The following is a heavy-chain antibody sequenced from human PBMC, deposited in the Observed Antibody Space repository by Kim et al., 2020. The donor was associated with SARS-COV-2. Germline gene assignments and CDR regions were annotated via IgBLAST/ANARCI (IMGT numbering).Heavy chain of an antibody. J-gene: IGHJ4*01. CDR3: ARADSSGWIFDY. CDR2: IYYSGST. V-gene: IGHV4-59*01. D-gene: IGHD6-19*01. CDR1: GGSISSYY. Sequence: SETLSLTCTVSGGSISSYYWSWIRQPPGKGLEWIGYIYYSGSTNYNPSLKSRVTISVDTSKNQFSLKLSSVTAADTAVYYCARADSSGWIFDYWGQGTLVTVSS.